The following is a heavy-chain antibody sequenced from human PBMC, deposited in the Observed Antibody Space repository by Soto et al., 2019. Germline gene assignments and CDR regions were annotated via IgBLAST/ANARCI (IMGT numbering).Heavy chain of an antibody. Sequence: QVQLQESGPGLVEPSETLSLTCTVTDGSISSSNFHWAWVRQPPGGGLEWIGSIFHTGGTYSRPSLKGRVTMSVDTSRNQFSLKVHSVTTSDTAIYFCAGKLHGSPDYWGHGTLVTVSS. D-gene: IGHD2-15*01. CDR2: IFHTGGT. CDR1: DGSISSSNFH. V-gene: IGHV4-39*01. CDR3: AGKLHGSPDY. J-gene: IGHJ4*01.